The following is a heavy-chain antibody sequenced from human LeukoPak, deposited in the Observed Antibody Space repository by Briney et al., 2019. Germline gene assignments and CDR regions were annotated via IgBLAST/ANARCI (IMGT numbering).Heavy chain of an antibody. CDR1: GFTFTSYW. CDR2: IKQDGSEK. J-gene: IGHJ4*02. V-gene: IGHV3-7*04. Sequence: QPGGSLRLSCAASGFTFTSYWMSWVRQAPGKGLEWVANIKQDGSEKYYVDSVKGRFTISRDNTKNSLYLQMNSLRAEDTAVYYCGRDQYYYDSSGYYYYFDYWGQGTLVTVSS. D-gene: IGHD3-22*01. CDR3: GRDQYYYDSSGYYYYFDY.